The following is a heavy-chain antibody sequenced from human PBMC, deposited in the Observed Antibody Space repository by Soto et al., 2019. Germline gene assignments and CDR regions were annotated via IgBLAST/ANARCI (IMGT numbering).Heavy chain of an antibody. CDR2: INSDGGST. CDR1: GFTFSSYW. D-gene: IGHD2-2*01. CDR3: ASAGYCSSTSCWGFDP. J-gene: IGHJ5*02. Sequence: GGSLRLSCAASGFTFSSYWMHWVRQAPGKGLVWVSRINSDGGSTSYADSVKGRFTISRDNAKNTLYLQMNSLRAEDTAVYYCASAGYCSSTSCWGFDPWGQGTLVTVSS. V-gene: IGHV3-74*01.